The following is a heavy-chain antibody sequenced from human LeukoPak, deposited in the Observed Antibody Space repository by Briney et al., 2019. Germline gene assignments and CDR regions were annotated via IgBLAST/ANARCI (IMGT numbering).Heavy chain of an antibody. CDR1: GYTLTELS. CDR3: VAYDILTGYYGAWEL. CDR2: FDPEDGET. V-gene: IGHV1-24*01. D-gene: IGHD3-9*01. J-gene: IGHJ4*02. Sequence: ASGKVSCQVSGYTLTELSMHWVRQAPGKGLEWKGGFDPEDGETIYAQKFQGRVTMTEDTSTDTAYMELSSLRSEDTAVYYCVAYDILTGYYGAWELWGQGTLVTVSS.